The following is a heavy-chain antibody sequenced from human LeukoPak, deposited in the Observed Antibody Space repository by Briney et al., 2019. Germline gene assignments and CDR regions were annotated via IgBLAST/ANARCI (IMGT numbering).Heavy chain of an antibody. D-gene: IGHD3-10*01. J-gene: IGHJ4*02. Sequence: PSETLSLTCAVYGGSFSGYYWGWIRQPPGKGLEWIGEINHSGSTNYNPSLKSRVTISVDTSKNQFSLKLSSVTAADTAVYYCVKRYYGSGSYYYWGQGTLVTVSS. CDR2: INHSGST. CDR3: VKRYYGSGSYYY. CDR1: GGSFSGYY. V-gene: IGHV4-34*01.